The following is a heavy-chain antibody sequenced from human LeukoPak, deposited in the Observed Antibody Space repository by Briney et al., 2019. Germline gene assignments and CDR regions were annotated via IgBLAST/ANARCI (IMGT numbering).Heavy chain of an antibody. CDR2: ISSSSSYI. Sequence: GGSLRLSCAPFGFTFSSYSMNWVRQTPGKGPECLSSISSSSSYIYYADSVKGRFTISRDNAKNSLYLQMNSLRAEDTAVYYCARDRDYGDNDAFDIWGQGTMVTVSS. CDR3: ARDRDYGDNDAFDI. D-gene: IGHD4-17*01. CDR1: GFTFSSYS. V-gene: IGHV3-21*01. J-gene: IGHJ3*02.